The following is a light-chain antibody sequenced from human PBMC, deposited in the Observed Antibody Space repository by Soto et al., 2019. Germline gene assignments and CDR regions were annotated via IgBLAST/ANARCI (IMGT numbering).Light chain of an antibody. Sequence: DIQMTQSPSTLSASVGDRVTITCRASQSISTWLAWYQQKPGKAPKLLIYDASSLESGVPSRFSGSGSGTEFTLTISSPQPDDFATYYCQQYYTYSRTFGQGTKVDIK. CDR1: QSISTW. CDR2: DAS. CDR3: QQYYTYSRT. V-gene: IGKV1-5*01. J-gene: IGKJ1*01.